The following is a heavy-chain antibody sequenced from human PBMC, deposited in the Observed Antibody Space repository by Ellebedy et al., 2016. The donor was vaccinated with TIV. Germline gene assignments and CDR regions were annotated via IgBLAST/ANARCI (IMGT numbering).Heavy chain of an antibody. CDR3: ARPQAYYYCGMDV. J-gene: IGHJ6*02. V-gene: IGHV1-69*13. Sequence: SVKVSCXASGGTFSSYAISWVRQAPGQGLEWMGGIIPIFGTANYAQKFQGRVTITADESTSTAYMELRSLRSEDTAVYYCARPQAYYYCGMDVWGQGTTVTVSS. CDR2: IIPIFGTA. CDR1: GGTFSSYA.